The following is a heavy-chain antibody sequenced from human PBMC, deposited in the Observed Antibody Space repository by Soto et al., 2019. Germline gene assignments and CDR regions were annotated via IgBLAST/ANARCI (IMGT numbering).Heavy chain of an antibody. V-gene: IGHV1-3*01. Sequence: ASVKVSCKASGYSFSTFAIHWVRQAPGQRLEWMGWINAGNGDTKYSEKFQGRVTITGRTSASTAYMDLSSLRSEDTAVYYCATQGRTTTEFDFWGQGTLVTVPQ. D-gene: IGHD4-4*01. CDR1: GYSFSTFA. J-gene: IGHJ4*02. CDR2: INAGNGDT. CDR3: ATQGRTTTEFDF.